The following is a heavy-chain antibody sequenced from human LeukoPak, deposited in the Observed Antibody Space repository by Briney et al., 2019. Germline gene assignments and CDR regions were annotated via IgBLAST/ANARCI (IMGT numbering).Heavy chain of an antibody. J-gene: IGHJ4*02. Sequence: GGSLRLSCVASGFSSHIYVMSWVRQAPGKGLEWVSSINDSGDNINYADSVKGRFSISRDNSKSTLYLQMNSLRPEDTAVYYCAKGTGGYYDVWGGVDYWGQGTLVTVSS. CDR1: GFSSHIYV. V-gene: IGHV3-23*01. D-gene: IGHD3-3*01. CDR3: AKGTGGYYDVWGGVDY. CDR2: INDSGDNI.